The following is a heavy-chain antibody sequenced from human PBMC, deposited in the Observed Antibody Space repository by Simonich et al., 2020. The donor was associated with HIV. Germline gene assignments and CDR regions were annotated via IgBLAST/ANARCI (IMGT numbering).Heavy chain of an antibody. J-gene: IGHJ4*02. Sequence: EVQLVQSGAEVKKPGESLKISCTGSGYSFTSYWVGWVRQVPGKGLELMGLIYPGDSDTRDSPSFPGQCTISADKSISTAYLQWSSLKASDTAMYYCVRSGIAVAGTVPIDYWGQGTLVTVSS. V-gene: IGHV5-51*01. CDR2: IYPGDSDT. D-gene: IGHD6-19*01. CDR1: GYSFTSYW. CDR3: VRSGIAVAGTVPIDY.